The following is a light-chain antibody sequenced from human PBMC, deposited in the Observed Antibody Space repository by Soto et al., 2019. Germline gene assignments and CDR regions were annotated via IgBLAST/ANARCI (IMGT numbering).Light chain of an antibody. CDR2: GNS. CDR3: KSYDSSLSGFYV. J-gene: IGLJ1*01. CDR1: SSNIGAGYD. Sequence: QSVLTQPPSVSGAPGQGVTISCTGSSSNIGAGYDVHWYQQLPGTAPKLLIYGNSNRPSGVPDRFSGSKSGTSASLAITGLQAEDEADYYCKSYDSSLSGFYVFGTGTKVTVL. V-gene: IGLV1-40*01.